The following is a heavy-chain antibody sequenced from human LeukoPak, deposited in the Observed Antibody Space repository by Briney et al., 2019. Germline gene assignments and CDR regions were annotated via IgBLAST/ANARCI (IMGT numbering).Heavy chain of an antibody. V-gene: IGHV3-53*01. D-gene: IGHD6-13*01. CDR2: IYSGGTT. J-gene: IGHJ4*02. CDR3: ARDSEAAAGTTKIDY. Sequence: GGSLRLSCAASGFSVNTKHMSWVRQAPGKGLDWVSLIYSGGTTYYGDSVKGRFIISRDNSKNTLFLQMNSLRAEDTAVYYCARDSEAAAGTTKIDYWGQGTLVTVSS. CDR1: GFSVNTKH.